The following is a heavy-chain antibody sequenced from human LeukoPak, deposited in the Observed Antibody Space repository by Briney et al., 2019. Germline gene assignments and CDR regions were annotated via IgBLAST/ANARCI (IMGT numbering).Heavy chain of an antibody. J-gene: IGHJ4*02. Sequence: PGGSQGLSCSASGFTFSNYAMHWVRQAPGKGLEYVSAISSTGGSTYYADSVKGRFTISRDNSKNTLYLQMSSLRAEDTAVYYCVKDRGWLQPFDYWGQGTWVTVSS. CDR3: VKDRGWLQPFDY. CDR1: GFTFSNYA. V-gene: IGHV3-64D*06. D-gene: IGHD5-24*01. CDR2: ISSTGGST.